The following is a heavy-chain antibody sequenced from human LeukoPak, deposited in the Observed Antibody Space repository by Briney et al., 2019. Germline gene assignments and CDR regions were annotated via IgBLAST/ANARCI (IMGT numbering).Heavy chain of an antibody. J-gene: IGHJ4*02. CDR1: GGSISSSNW. D-gene: IGHD5-12*01. CDR3: ASFHSGYDLVDY. V-gene: IGHV4-4*02. CDR2: IYHSGST. Sequence: PSETLSLTCTVSGGSISSSNWWSWVRQPPGKGLEWIGEIYHSGSTNYNPSLKSRVTISVDKSKNQFSLKLSSVTAADTAVYYCASFHSGYDLVDYWGQGTLVTVSS.